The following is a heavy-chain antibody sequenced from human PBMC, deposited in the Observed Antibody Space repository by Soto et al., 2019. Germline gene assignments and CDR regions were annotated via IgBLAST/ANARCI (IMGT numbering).Heavy chain of an antibody. D-gene: IGHD3-22*01. V-gene: IGHV3-74*01. CDR1: GFTFSSYW. J-gene: IGHJ4*02. CDR3: ARGDGDYYDGNGYLGRH. CDR2: INSDGSRT. Sequence: EVQLVESGGGIVQPGGSLRLSCAASGFTFSSYWMHWVRQAPGKGLVWVSRINSDGSRTSYADSAKGRFTISRDNAKNTVYLQMHSLRAEETAVYYCARGDGDYYDGNGYLGRHWGQGTLVTVSS.